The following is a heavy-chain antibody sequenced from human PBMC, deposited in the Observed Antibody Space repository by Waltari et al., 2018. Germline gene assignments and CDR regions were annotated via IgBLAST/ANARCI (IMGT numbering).Heavy chain of an antibody. D-gene: IGHD1-26*01. CDR2: IIPIFGTA. CDR1: GYTFTGYY. CDR3: ASPSGSYYGAFDI. V-gene: IGHV1-69*01. Sequence: QVQLVQSGAEVKKPGASVKVSCKASGYTFTGYYIHWVRQAPGQGLEWMGGIIPIFGTANYAQKFQGRVTITTDESTSTAYMELSSLRSEDTAVYYCASPSGSYYGAFDIWGQGTMVTVSS. J-gene: IGHJ3*02.